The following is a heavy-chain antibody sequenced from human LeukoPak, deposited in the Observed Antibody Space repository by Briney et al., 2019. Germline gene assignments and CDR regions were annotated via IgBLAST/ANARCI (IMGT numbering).Heavy chain of an antibody. Sequence: SQTLSLTCTVSGGSISSGSYYWSGIRQPAGKGLEWIGRIYTSGSTNYNPSLKSRVTISVDTSKNQFSLKLSSVTAADTAVYYCATGSSWYVDYWGQGTLVTVSS. CDR3: ATGSSWYVDY. V-gene: IGHV4-61*02. CDR2: IYTSGST. CDR1: GGSISSGSYY. D-gene: IGHD6-13*01. J-gene: IGHJ4*02.